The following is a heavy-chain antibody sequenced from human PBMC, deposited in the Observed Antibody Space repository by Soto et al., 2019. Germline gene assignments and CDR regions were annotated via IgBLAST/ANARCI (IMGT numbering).Heavy chain of an antibody. D-gene: IGHD6-6*01. CDR1: GYTFTGYY. V-gene: IGHV1-69*13. CDR3: ARSLVSSSSYYYYGMDV. Sequence: SVKVSCKASGYTFTGYYMHWVRQAPGQGLEWMGGINPNFGTANYAQKFQGRVTITADESTSTAYMELSSLRSEDTAVYYCARSLVSSSSYYYYGMDVWGQGTTVTVSS. CDR2: INPNFGTA. J-gene: IGHJ6*02.